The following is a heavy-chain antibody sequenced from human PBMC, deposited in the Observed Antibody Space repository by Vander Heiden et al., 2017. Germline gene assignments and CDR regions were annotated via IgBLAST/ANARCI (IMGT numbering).Heavy chain of an antibody. D-gene: IGHD3-10*01. Sequence: QVQLQQWGAGLVKPSETLSLTCAVYGGSFSGYYWSWIRQPPGKGLEWIGEINHSGSTNYNPPLKSRVTISVDTSKNQFSLKLSSVTAADTAVYYCARVRGLDGSGSYYYYWGQGTLVTVSS. V-gene: IGHV4-34*01. CDR3: ARVRGLDGSGSYYYY. J-gene: IGHJ4*02. CDR1: GGSFSGYY. CDR2: INHSGST.